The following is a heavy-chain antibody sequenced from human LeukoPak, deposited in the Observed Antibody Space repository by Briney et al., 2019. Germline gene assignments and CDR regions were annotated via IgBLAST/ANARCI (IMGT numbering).Heavy chain of an antibody. CDR3: ARSVLGYSYGLHIDY. CDR1: GGSISSYY. Sequence: PSETLSLTCTVSGGSISSYYWSWIRQPPGKGLEWIGYIRYRGSTNYHPSLKSRVTISVDTSKNQFSLKLSSLTAADTAVYYCARSVLGYSYGLHIDYWGQGTLVTVSS. J-gene: IGHJ4*02. D-gene: IGHD5-18*01. V-gene: IGHV4-59*01. CDR2: IRYRGST.